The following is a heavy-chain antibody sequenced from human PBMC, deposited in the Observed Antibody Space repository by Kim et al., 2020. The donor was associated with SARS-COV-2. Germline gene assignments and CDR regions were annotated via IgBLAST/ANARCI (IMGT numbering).Heavy chain of an antibody. Sequence: GGSLRLSCAASGFTFSSYAMSWVRQAPGKGLEWVSAISGSGGSTYYADSVKGRFTISRDNSKNTLYLQMNSLRAEDTAVYYCANSHLHGSGSLKKHAFDIWGQGTMVTVSS. CDR3: ANSHLHGSGSLKKHAFDI. CDR1: GFTFSSYA. D-gene: IGHD3-10*01. V-gene: IGHV3-23*01. CDR2: ISGSGGST. J-gene: IGHJ3*02.